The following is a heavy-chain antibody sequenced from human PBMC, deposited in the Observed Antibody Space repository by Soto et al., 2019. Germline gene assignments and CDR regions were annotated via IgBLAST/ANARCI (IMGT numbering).Heavy chain of an antibody. D-gene: IGHD3-22*01. J-gene: IGHJ3*02. Sequence: SVKVSCKASGGTFSSYAISRVRQAPGQGLEWMGGIIPIFGTANYAQKFQGRVTITADESTSTAYMELSSLRSEDTAVYYCARGYYYDSSGYPPHAFDIWGQGTMVTVSS. CDR3: ARGYYYDSSGYPPHAFDI. CDR1: GGTFSSYA. V-gene: IGHV1-69*13. CDR2: IIPIFGTA.